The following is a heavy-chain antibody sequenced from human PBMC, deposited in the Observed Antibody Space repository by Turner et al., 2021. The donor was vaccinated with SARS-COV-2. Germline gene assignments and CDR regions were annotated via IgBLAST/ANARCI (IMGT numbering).Heavy chain of an antibody. CDR2: IKEDGSEK. CDR3: ARPYSSGWYINFIF. CDR1: GFTFNNYW. V-gene: IGHV3-7*01. J-gene: IGHJ1*01. Sequence: EVQLEESGGGLVQPGGSLRLLCAASGFTFNNYWMTWVRQAPGKGLEWVANIKEDGSEKYYVDSVKGRFTISRDNAKNSMYLQMNTLRAEDTAVYYCARPYSSGWYINFIFWGQGTLVTVSS. D-gene: IGHD6-19*01.